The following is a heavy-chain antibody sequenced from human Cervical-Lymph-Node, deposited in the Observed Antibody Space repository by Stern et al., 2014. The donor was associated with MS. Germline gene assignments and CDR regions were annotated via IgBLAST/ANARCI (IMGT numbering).Heavy chain of an antibody. CDR3: ARDFVAGSHYYDLGSAGRGDY. D-gene: IGHD3-3*01. Sequence: QVQLVQSGSELKKPGASVKVSCKASGYTFTSYAMNWVRQAPGQGLEWMGWINTNTGNPTYAQGFTGRFVFSLDTSVSTAYLQISSLKAEDTAVYYCARDFVAGSHYYDLGSAGRGDYWGQGTLVTVSS. CDR2: INTNTGNP. V-gene: IGHV7-4-1*02. J-gene: IGHJ4*02. CDR1: GYTFTSYA.